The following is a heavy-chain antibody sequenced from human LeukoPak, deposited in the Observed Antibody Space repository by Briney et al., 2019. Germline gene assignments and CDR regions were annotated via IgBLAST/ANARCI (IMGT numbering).Heavy chain of an antibody. Sequence: SETLSLTCAVYGGSLSGYYWSWIRQPPGKGLERIGEINHSGSTNYNPSLKSRVTISVDTSKNQFSLKLSSVTAADTAVYYCASLGETTVVTGGDYWGQGTLVTVSS. CDR3: ASLGETTVVTGGDY. CDR2: INHSGST. J-gene: IGHJ4*02. V-gene: IGHV4-34*01. D-gene: IGHD4-23*01. CDR1: GGSLSGYY.